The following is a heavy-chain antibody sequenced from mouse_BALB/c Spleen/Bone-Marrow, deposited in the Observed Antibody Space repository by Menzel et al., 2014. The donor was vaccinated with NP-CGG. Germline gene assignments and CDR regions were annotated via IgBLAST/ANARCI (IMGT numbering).Heavy chain of an antibody. CDR3: ARGAYYYGSSYDAMDY. CDR1: GFTFSSFG. CDR2: ISSGSSTI. D-gene: IGHD1-1*01. J-gene: IGHJ4*01. V-gene: IGHV5-17*02. Sequence: EVKVVESGGGLVQPGGSRKLSCAASGFTFSSFGMHWVRQAPEKGLEWVAYISSGSSTIYYADTVKGRFTISRDNPKSTLFLQMASLRSEDTAMYYCARGAYYYGSSYDAMDYWGQGTSVTVSS.